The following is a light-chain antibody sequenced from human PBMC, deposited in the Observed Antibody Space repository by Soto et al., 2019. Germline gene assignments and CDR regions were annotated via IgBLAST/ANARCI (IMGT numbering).Light chain of an antibody. CDR2: AAS. V-gene: IGKV1-27*01. J-gene: IGKJ5*01. CDR3: QQLNTYPIT. Sequence: DIQMTQSPSSLSASVGDRVTITCRASQCISNYLAWYQQKPGKVPKLLIYAASTLQSGVPSRFSGSGSGTEFTLTISSLQPEDFATYYCQQLNTYPITFAQGTRLEI. CDR1: QCISNY.